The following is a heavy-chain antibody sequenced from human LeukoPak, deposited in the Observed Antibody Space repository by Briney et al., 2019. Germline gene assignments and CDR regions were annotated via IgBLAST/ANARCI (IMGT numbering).Heavy chain of an antibody. J-gene: IGHJ4*02. CDR3: ARDNAGRATFDY. CDR2: IYHSGST. Sequence: SQTLSLTCTVSGGSISSGGYYWSWIRQPPGKGLEWIGYIYHSGSTYYNPFLKSRVTISVDRSKNQFSLKLSSVTAADTAVYYCARDNAGRATFDYWGQGTRVTVSS. CDR1: GGSISSGGYY. V-gene: IGHV4-30-2*01.